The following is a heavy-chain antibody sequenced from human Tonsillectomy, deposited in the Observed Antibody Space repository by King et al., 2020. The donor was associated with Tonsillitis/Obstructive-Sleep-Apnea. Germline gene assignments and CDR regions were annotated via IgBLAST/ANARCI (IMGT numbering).Heavy chain of an antibody. J-gene: IGHJ6*02. D-gene: IGHD4-17*01. CDR2: ISYDESNK. CDR1: GFTFSIYA. Sequence: VQLVESGGGVVQPGRSLRLSCAASGFTFSIYAMHWVRQAPGKGLEWVAVISYDESNKYYADSVKGRFTISRDSSKNTLYLQMNSLRAEDTAVYYCARDPKTTDNYYLYYGMDVWGQGTTVTVSS. CDR3: ARDPKTTDNYYLYYGMDV. V-gene: IGHV3-30*04.